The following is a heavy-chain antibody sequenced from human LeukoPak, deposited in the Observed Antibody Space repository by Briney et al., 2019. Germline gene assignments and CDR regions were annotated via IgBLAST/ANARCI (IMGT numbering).Heavy chain of an antibody. CDR1: GGTFSSYT. CDR2: IIHILGIA. J-gene: IGHJ4*02. CDR3: AREEYGSEGDYFYY. V-gene: IGHV1-69*04. Sequence: SVKVSCKASGGTFSSYTIHWVRQARGQGLEWMGRIIHILGIANYAQKVQDRVTITADKSTSTAYMELSSLRSEDTAVYYCAREEYGSEGDYFYYWGQGTLVTVS. D-gene: IGHD3-10*01.